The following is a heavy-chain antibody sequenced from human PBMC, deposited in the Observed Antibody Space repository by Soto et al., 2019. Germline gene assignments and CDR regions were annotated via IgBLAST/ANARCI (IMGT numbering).Heavy chain of an antibody. CDR1: GYTFTGYY. D-gene: IGHD1-26*01. CDR3: ARVLYSFGYYYAMDV. J-gene: IGHJ6*02. Sequence: QVQLVQSGADMKKPGASVKVSCKASGYTFTGYYIHWVRQAPGQGLEWMGWISPNSGDTSYAQEFQDRVTMTRDPSISTAYMALSRLRSDDTAVYYCARVLYSFGYYYAMDVWGQGTTVTVSS. CDR2: ISPNSGDT. V-gene: IGHV1-2*02.